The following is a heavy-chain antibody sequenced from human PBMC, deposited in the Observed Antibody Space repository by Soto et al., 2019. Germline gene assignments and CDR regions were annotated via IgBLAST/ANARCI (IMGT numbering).Heavy chain of an antibody. J-gene: IGHJ6*02. Sequence: SETLSLTCTVSGGSISSSSYYWGWIRQPPGKGLEWIGSIYYSGSTYYNPSLKSRVTISVDTSKNQFSLKLSSVTAADTAVYYCARQRGSSSWSPRLFYCYYGMDVWGQGTTVTVSS. CDR1: GGSISSSSYY. D-gene: IGHD6-13*01. CDR3: ARQRGSSSWSPRLFYCYYGMDV. CDR2: IYYSGST. V-gene: IGHV4-39*01.